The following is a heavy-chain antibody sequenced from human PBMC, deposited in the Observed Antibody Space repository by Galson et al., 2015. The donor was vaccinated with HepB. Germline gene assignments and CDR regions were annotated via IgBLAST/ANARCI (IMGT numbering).Heavy chain of an antibody. V-gene: IGHV3-30-3*01. CDR2: ISYDGSNK. CDR3: ARDSIPKYPGIAVAGSPDY. CDR1: GFTFSSYA. Sequence: SLRLSCAASGFTFSSYAMHWVRQAPGKGLEWVAVISYDGSNKYYADSVKGRFTISRDNSKNTLYLQMNSLRAEDTAVYYCARDSIPKYPGIAVAGSPDYWGQGTLVTVSS. J-gene: IGHJ4*02. D-gene: IGHD6-19*01.